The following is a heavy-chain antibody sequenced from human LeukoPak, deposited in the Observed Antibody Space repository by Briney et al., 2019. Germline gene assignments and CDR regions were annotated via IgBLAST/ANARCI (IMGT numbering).Heavy chain of an antibody. CDR2: IYYSGST. J-gene: IGHJ3*02. V-gene: IGHV4-59*01. Sequence: SETLSLTCTVSGGSISNYYWSWIRQPPGKGLEWIGYIYYSGSTNYNPSLKSRVTISVDTSKNQFSLKLSSVTAADTAVYYCARGEMATIEDAFDIWGQGTMVTVSS. D-gene: IGHD5-24*01. CDR3: ARGEMATIEDAFDI. CDR1: GGSISNYY.